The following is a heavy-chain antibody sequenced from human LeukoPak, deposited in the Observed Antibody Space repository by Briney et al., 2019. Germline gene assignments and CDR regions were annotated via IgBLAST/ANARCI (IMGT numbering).Heavy chain of an antibody. V-gene: IGHV3-30*02. CDR3: ARVKLRYCSSTSCYADRYYYYYMDV. D-gene: IGHD2-2*01. J-gene: IGHJ6*03. Sequence: GGSLRLSRAASGFTFSSYGMHWVRQAPGKGLEWVAFIRYDGSNKYYADSVKGRFTISRDNAKNSLYLQMNSLRAEDTAVYYCARVKLRYCSSTSCYADRYYYYYMDVWGKGTTVTVSS. CDR2: IRYDGSNK. CDR1: GFTFSSYG.